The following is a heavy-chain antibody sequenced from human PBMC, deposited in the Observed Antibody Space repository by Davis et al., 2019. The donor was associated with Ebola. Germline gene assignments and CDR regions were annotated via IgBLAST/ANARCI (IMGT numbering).Heavy chain of an antibody. Sequence: GGSLRLSCAASGFTFSSYSMNWVRQAPGKGLECVSVIFTDGDTRYADSVRGRFTISRDDSKNTLYLQMTSLRAEDTALYYCARVYDSVNYFDYWGQGTLVTVSS. V-gene: IGHV3-66*01. CDR3: ARVYDSVNYFDY. D-gene: IGHD3-16*01. CDR1: GFTFSSYS. J-gene: IGHJ4*02. CDR2: IFTDGDT.